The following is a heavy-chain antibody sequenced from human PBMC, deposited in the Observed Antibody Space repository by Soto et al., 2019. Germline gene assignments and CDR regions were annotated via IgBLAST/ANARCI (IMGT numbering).Heavy chain of an antibody. CDR2: ISSSSSYI. D-gene: IGHD3-3*01. CDR3: EREYDFWSGPSWFDP. CDR1: GFTFSSDS. Sequence: PGGSLRLSCASSGFTFSSDSMNWVRQAPGKGLEWVSSISSSSSYIYYADAVKGRFTISRDNAKNSLYLQMNSLRAEDTAVYYCEREYDFWSGPSWFDPWGQGTLVTVSS. J-gene: IGHJ5*02. V-gene: IGHV3-21*01.